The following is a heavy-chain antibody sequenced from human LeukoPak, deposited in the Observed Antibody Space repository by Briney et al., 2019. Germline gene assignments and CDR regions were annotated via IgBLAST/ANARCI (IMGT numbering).Heavy chain of an antibody. CDR3: ARDHGDDAFDI. CDR1: VYTFTNYY. D-gene: IGHD3-3*01. CDR2: INSNRGGT. Sequence: ASVTVSCKASVYTFTNYYIHWVRQAPGQGLEGMGWINSNRGGTNYAQKFQGRVTMTRDTSISTAYMELRSVRSDDTAVYYCARDHGDDAFDIWGPGTMVTVSS. J-gene: IGHJ3*02. V-gene: IGHV1-2*02.